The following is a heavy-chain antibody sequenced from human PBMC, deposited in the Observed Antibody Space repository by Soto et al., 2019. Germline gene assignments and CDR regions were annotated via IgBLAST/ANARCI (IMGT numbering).Heavy chain of an antibody. Sequence: QVQLVQSGAEVKKPGASVKVSCKASGYTFTSYGISWVRQAPGQGLEWKGWISAYNGNTNYAQKLQGRVTMTTDTSTSTAYMELRSLRSDDTAVYYCARDSQVFRLRPTWFDPGGQGTLVTVSS. D-gene: IGHD4-17*01. CDR1: GYTFTSYG. CDR3: ARDSQVFRLRPTWFDP. CDR2: ISAYNGNT. J-gene: IGHJ5*02. V-gene: IGHV1-18*01.